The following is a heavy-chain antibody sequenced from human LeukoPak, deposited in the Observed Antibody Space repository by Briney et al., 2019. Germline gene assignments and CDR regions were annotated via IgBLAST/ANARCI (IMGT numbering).Heavy chain of an antibody. CDR2: INHSGST. D-gene: IGHD3-22*01. J-gene: IGHJ5*02. CDR3: ARGVIRYYYDSSGYYSWFDP. Sequence: SETLSLTCAVYGGSFSGYYWSWIRQPPGKGLEWIGEINHSGSTNYNPSLKSRVTISVDTSKNQFSLKLSSVTAADTAVYYCARGVIRYYYDSSGYYSWFDPWGQGTLVTVSS. V-gene: IGHV4-34*01. CDR1: GGSFSGYY.